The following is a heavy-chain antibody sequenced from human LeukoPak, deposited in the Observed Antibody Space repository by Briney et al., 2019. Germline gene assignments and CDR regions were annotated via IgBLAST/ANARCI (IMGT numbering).Heavy chain of an antibody. D-gene: IGHD3-22*01. CDR1: GGSISSSSYY. CDR2: FHYTGT. V-gene: IGHV4-39*07. Sequence: PSETLSLTCTVSGGSISSSSYYWGWIRQPPGKGLEWIGSFHYTGTYYNPSLESRVTISVDTSKNQFSLKLSSVTAADTAVYYCARDQRNYYDSSGYLYGMDVWGQGTTVTVSS. CDR3: ARDQRNYYDSSGYLYGMDV. J-gene: IGHJ6*02.